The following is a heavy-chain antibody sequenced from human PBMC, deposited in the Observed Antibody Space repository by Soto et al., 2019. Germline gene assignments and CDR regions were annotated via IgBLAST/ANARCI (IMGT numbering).Heavy chain of an antibody. V-gene: IGHV1-69*02. CDR1: GGVFSSHT. Sequence: QVQLGQSGAEVKKPGSSVKVSCQASGGVFSSHTISWVRQAPGQGLEWMGRIIPIISIVNYAQKFQDRATITADKPTNTAYMELNNVRREDKAVYFCAGLMGNSTGWVDYWGQGTLVTVSS. CDR3: AGLMGNSTGWVDY. J-gene: IGHJ4*02. CDR2: IIPIISIV. D-gene: IGHD2-8*02.